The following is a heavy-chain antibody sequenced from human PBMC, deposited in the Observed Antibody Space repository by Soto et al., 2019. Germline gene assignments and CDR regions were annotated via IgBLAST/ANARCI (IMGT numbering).Heavy chain of an antibody. V-gene: IGHV4-30-4*01. CDR1: GGSISSGGSY. D-gene: IGHD2-2*01. CDR2: IYYSGNT. J-gene: IGHJ4*02. Sequence: SETLSLTCTVSGGSISSGGSYWGWIRQPPGKGLEWIGYIYYSGNTYFNPSLKSRVTLSVDTSKNQFSLNLSSVTAADTAVYYCVRYCCTTTCPFDYWGQGTLVTVSS. CDR3: VRYCCTTTCPFDY.